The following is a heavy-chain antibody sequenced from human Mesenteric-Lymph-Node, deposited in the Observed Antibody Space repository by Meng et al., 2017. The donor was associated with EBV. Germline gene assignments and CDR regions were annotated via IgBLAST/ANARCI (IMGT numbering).Heavy chain of an antibody. CDR2: INVYKANI. D-gene: IGHD3-10*01. J-gene: IGHJ5*02. CDR3: ARVPIMGSTWFDP. CDR1: CYTFTSSG. V-gene: IGHV1-18*01. Sequence: QVQLVQSGPEVTKPXXSVKVSXHTSCYTFTSSGITWVRQAPGQGLEWMGWINVYKANIHYAQKLQDRVTMTTDTSTSTAYMELRSLRSDDTAVYYCARVPIMGSTWFDPWGQGTLVTVSS.